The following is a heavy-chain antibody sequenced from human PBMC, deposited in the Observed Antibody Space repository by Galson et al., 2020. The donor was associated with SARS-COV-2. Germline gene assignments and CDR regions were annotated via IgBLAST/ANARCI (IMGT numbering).Heavy chain of an antibody. V-gene: IGHV3-74*01. D-gene: IGHD3-16*01. CDR2: IYSEGSST. CDR3: ARGDMRNDYFDY. Sequence: GGSLRLSCAASGFAFSNSYMSWVRQAPGKGLEWVSRIYSEGSSTSYADSVKGRFTISGDDAKNTLYLHMRSLRAEDTAVYYCARGDMRNDYFDYWGQGTLVTVSS. CDR1: GFAFSNSY. J-gene: IGHJ4*02.